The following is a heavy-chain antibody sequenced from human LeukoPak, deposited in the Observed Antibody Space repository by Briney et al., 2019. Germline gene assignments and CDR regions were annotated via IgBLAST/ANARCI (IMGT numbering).Heavy chain of an antibody. CDR2: IYHSGST. D-gene: IGHD5-12*01. V-gene: IGHV4-59*01. Sequence: SETLSLTCTVSGGSISTYYWSWFRQPPGKGLEWIGYIYHSGSTNYNPSLKSRVTISVDTSQNQFSLKLSSVTAADTAVYYCARDGYSGSDALWGQGTLVTVSS. J-gene: IGHJ4*02. CDR3: ARDGYSGSDAL. CDR1: GGSISTYY.